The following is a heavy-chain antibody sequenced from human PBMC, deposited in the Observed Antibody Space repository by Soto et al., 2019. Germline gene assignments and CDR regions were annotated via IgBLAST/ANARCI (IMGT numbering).Heavy chain of an antibody. J-gene: IGHJ4*02. V-gene: IGHV1-3*01. Sequence: ASVKVSCKASGYTFTSYAMHWVRQAPGQRLEWMGWINAGNGNTKYSQKFQGRVTITRDTSASTAYMELSSLRSEDTAVYYCARWSQWLTLFDYWGQGTLVTVSS. CDR3: ARWSQWLTLFDY. CDR2: INAGNGNT. D-gene: IGHD6-19*01. CDR1: GYTFTSYA.